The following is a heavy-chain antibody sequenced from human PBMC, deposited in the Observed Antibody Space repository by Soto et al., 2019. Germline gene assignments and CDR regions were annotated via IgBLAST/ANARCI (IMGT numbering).Heavy chain of an antibody. Sequence: EVQLVESGGGLVKPGGSLRLSCAASGFTFSNAWMSWVRQAPGKGLEWVGRIKSKTDGGTTDYAAPVKGRFTISRDDSKNTLYLQTNSLKTEDTAVYYCTTPHPIYSSPSFLIWGQGTLVTVSS. CDR3: TTPHPIYSSPSFLI. V-gene: IGHV3-15*01. CDR2: IKSKTDGGTT. D-gene: IGHD6-13*01. J-gene: IGHJ4*02. CDR1: GFTFSNAW.